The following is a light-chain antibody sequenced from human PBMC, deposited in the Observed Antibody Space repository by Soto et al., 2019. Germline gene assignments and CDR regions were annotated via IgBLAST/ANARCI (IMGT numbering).Light chain of an antibody. J-gene: IGKJ5*01. Sequence: DIVMTQSPDSLAVSLGERATINCKSGQSVLYSSNNKNYLAWYQQKPGQPPRLLIYDASNRATGIPDRFSGSGSGTDFSLTISRLEPEDFAVYHCQQYASSPRTFGQGTRLEIK. CDR1: QSVLYSSNNKNY. V-gene: IGKV4-1*01. CDR2: DAS. CDR3: QQYASSPRT.